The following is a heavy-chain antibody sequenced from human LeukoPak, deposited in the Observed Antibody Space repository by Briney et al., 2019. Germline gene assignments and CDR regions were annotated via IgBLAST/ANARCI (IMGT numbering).Heavy chain of an antibody. CDR1: GFIVSSNY. Sequence: GGSLRLSCAASGFIVSSNYMSWVRQAPGKGLEWVSVIYSGGSTYYADSVKGRFTISRDNSKNTLYLQMNSLRAEDTAVYYCARGYLGTLDAFDIWGQGTMVTVSS. CDR3: ARGYLGTLDAFDI. CDR2: IYSGGST. V-gene: IGHV3-53*01. D-gene: IGHD7-27*01. J-gene: IGHJ3*02.